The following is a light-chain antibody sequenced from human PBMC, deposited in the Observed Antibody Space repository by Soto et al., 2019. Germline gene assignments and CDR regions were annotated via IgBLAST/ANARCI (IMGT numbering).Light chain of an antibody. Sequence: QSVLTQPASVSGSPGQSITISCTGTSSDVGGYNYVSWYQQHPGKAPKLMIYEVNDRPSGVSNRFSGSKSGNTASLTISGLQAEDEADYYCSSYTSSSTYAFGNVTKVTVL. CDR1: SSDVGGYNY. J-gene: IGLJ1*01. V-gene: IGLV2-14*01. CDR2: EVN. CDR3: SSYTSSSTYA.